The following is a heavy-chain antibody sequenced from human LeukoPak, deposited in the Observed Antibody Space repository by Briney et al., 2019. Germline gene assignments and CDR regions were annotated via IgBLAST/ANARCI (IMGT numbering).Heavy chain of an antibody. CDR2: ISWNSGSI. D-gene: IGHD6-13*01. CDR1: GFTFDDYA. Sequence: GGSLRLSCAASGFTFDDYAMHWVRQAPGKGLEWVSGISWNSGSIGYADSVKGRFTISRDNAKNSLYLQMNSLRAEDTVVYYCSRGAHDYIAAAVSWYFDLWGRGTLVTVSS. J-gene: IGHJ2*01. V-gene: IGHV3-9*01. CDR3: SRGAHDYIAAAVSWYFDL.